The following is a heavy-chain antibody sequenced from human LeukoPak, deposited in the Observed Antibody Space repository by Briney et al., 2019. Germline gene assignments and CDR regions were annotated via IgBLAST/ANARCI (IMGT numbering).Heavy chain of an antibody. CDR3: AKDNGYYYYYMDV. CDR2: ISWSSDRI. V-gene: IGHV3-9*01. J-gene: IGHJ6*03. CDR1: GFIFDDYA. Sequence: GGSLRLSCAASGFIFDDYAMHWVRQAPGKGLEWVSGISWSSDRIGYADSVKGRFTISRDNAKKSLYLQMNSLRTEDTALYYCAKDNGYYYYYMDVWGKGTTVTVSS.